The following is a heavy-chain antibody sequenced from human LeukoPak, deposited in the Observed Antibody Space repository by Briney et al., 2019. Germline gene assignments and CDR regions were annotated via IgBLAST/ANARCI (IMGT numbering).Heavy chain of an antibody. CDR2: ISSSSSYI. D-gene: IGHD5-24*01. CDR1: GFTFSSYS. CDR3: AMGGEDGYTSDY. Sequence: GGSLRLSCAASGFTFSSYSMNWVRQAPGKGLEWVSSISSSSSYIYYADSVKGRFTISRDNAKNSLYLQMNSLRAEDTAVYYCAMGGEDGYTSDYWGQGTLVTVSS. V-gene: IGHV3-21*01. J-gene: IGHJ4*02.